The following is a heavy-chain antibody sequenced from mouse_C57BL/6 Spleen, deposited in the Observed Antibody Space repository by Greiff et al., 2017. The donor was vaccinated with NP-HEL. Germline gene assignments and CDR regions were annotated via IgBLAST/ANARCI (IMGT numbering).Heavy chain of an antibody. D-gene: IGHD2-1*01. J-gene: IGHJ2*01. CDR3: ASSSLPYFDY. V-gene: IGHV1-55*01. Sequence: QVHVKQPGAELVKPGASVKMSCKASGYTFTSYWITWVKQRPGQGLEWIGDIYPGSGSTNYNEKFKSKATLTVDTSSSTAYMQLSSLTSEDSAVYYCASSSLPYFDYWGQGTALTVSS. CDR1: GYTFTSYW. CDR2: IYPGSGST.